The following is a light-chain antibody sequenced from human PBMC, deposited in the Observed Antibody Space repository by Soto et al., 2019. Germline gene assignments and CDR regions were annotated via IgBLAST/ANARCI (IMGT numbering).Light chain of an antibody. J-gene: IGKJ2*01. CDR1: QSVSSN. Sequence: EVVLTQSPGTLSLSAGERATLSCRASQSVSSNLAWYQQKPGQAPRLLIYGASTRATGIPARFSGSGSGTEFTLTISSLQSEDFAVYYCQQYNNWPPYTFGQGTKLEIK. CDR2: GAS. V-gene: IGKV3-15*01. CDR3: QQYNNWPPYT.